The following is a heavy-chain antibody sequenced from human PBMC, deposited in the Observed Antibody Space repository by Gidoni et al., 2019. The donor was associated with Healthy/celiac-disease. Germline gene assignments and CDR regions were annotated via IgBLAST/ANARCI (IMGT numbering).Heavy chain of an antibody. CDR3: AKGDYYDSSGYLNY. V-gene: IGHV3-9*01. Sequence: EVQLVESGGGLVQPGRSLRLSCAASGFTFDDYAMTWVRQGPGKGLEWVSGISWNSGSIGYADSVKGRFTISRDIAKNSLYLQMNSLRAEDTALYYCAKGDYYDSSGYLNYWGQGTLVTVSS. CDR1: GFTFDDYA. D-gene: IGHD3-22*01. J-gene: IGHJ4*02. CDR2: ISWNSGSI.